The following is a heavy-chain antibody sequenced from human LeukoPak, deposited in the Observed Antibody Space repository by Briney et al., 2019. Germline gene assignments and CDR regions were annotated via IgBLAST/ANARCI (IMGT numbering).Heavy chain of an antibody. D-gene: IGHD6-19*01. Sequence: ASVKVSCKASGYTFTDYYMHWVQQAPGKGLEWMGLVDPEDGETIYAEKFQGRVTITADTSTDTAYMELSSLRSEDTAVYYCATDKGAAVAGTFFDYWGQGTLVTVSS. CDR2: VDPEDGET. V-gene: IGHV1-69-2*01. CDR1: GYTFTDYY. J-gene: IGHJ4*02. CDR3: ATDKGAAVAGTFFDY.